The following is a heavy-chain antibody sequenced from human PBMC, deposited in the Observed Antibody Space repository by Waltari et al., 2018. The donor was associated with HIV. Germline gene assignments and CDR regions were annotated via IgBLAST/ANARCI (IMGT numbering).Heavy chain of an antibody. D-gene: IGHD3-22*01. CDR2: ISGLSEERR. Sequence: QLHLVQSGAEVKKPGPSVKVSCTASAYTFRAYGISWVRQAPGQGLEWMGWISGLSEERRNYAQKFQGRVTLSTDTSTTTAYMELRSLRSDDTAIYYCARGSLLRNWLDPWGQGTLVTVSS. CDR3: ARGSLLRNWLDP. J-gene: IGHJ5*02. V-gene: IGHV1-18*01. CDR1: AYTFRAYG.